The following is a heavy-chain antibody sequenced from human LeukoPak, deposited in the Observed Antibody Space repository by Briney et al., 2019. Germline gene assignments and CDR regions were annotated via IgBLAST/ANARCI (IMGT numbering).Heavy chain of an antibody. CDR3: ARDYAKAPYYYYGMDV. CDR2: IYSGGST. D-gene: IGHD4-17*01. J-gene: IGHJ6*02. V-gene: IGHV3-66*01. CDR1: GFTVSSNY. Sequence: AGGSLRLSCAASGFTVSSNYMSWVRQAPGKGLEWVSVIYSGGSTYYADSVKGRFTISRDNSKNTLYLQMNSLRAEDTAVYYCARDYAKAPYYYYGMDVWGQGTTVTVPS.